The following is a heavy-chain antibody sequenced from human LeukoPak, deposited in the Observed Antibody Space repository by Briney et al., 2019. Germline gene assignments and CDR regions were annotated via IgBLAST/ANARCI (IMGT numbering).Heavy chain of an antibody. J-gene: IGHJ4*02. CDR2: ISTDGSNK. CDR3: AKERLGYSSTQFFDY. D-gene: IGHD6-13*01. V-gene: IGHV3-30*18. CDR1: RFTFSSYG. Sequence: GGSLRLSCAASRFTFSSYGMHWVRQAPGKGLELVAVISTDGSNKYHADSVKGRFTISRDNSNNTLYLQMNSLRAEDTAVYYCAKERLGYSSTQFFDYWGQGTLVTVSS.